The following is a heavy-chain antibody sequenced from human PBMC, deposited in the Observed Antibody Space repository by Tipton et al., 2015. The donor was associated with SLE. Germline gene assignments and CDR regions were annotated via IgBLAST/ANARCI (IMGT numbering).Heavy chain of an antibody. CDR1: GFPFYDYA. CDR2: TGWKSGSE. Sequence: SLRLSCAASGFPFYDYAMHWVRLLPGKGLEWVSGTGWKSGSEAYGDSVKGRFTISRDDDKNSLYLQMNSLRAEDTALYYCARGHYYGPGSSLWAFSIWGQGTMVTVSS. V-gene: IGHV3-9*01. D-gene: IGHD3-10*01. CDR3: ARGHYYGPGSSLWAFSI. J-gene: IGHJ3*02.